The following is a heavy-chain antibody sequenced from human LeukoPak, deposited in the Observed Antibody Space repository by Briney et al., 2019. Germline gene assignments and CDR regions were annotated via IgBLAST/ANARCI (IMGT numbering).Heavy chain of an antibody. V-gene: IGHV5-51*01. J-gene: IGHJ4*02. CDR3: ARRLGYSYGLYYFDY. D-gene: IGHD5-18*01. Sequence: GESLKISCKGSGYSFTSYWTGWVRQMPGKGLEWMGIIYPGDSDTRYSPSFQGQVTISADKSISTAYLQWSSLKASDTAMYYCARRLGYSYGLYYFDYWGQGTLVTVSS. CDR2: IYPGDSDT. CDR1: GYSFTSYW.